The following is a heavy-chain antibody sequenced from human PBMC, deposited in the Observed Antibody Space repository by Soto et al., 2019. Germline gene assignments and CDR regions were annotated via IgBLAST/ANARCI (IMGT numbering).Heavy chain of an antibody. CDR2: IIPIFGTA. J-gene: IGHJ3*02. CDR3: ASAGGYSYGPDAFDI. D-gene: IGHD5-18*01. Sequence: GASVQVSCKASGGTFSSYAISWVRQAPGQGLEWMGGIIPIFGTANYAQKFQGRVTITADESTSTAYMELSSLRSEDTAVYYCASAGGYSYGPDAFDIWGQGTMVTV. V-gene: IGHV1-69*13. CDR1: GGTFSSYA.